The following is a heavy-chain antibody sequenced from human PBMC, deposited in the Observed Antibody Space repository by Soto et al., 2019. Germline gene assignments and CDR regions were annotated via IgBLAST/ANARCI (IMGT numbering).Heavy chain of an antibody. CDR3: ASWHEREHAYDV. J-gene: IGHJ3*01. D-gene: IGHD1-1*01. Sequence: DVQLVESGGGLIQPGESLRLSCAAFGLTVSGKKYVAWVRQAPGKGLEWVSALYDVDGTYYAESVKGRFTTSRDSSKTPVYLQMNGLRPDDTAVYYCASWHEREHAYDVWGQGTTVTVSS. V-gene: IGHV3-53*01. CDR1: GLTVSGKKY. CDR2: LYDVDGT.